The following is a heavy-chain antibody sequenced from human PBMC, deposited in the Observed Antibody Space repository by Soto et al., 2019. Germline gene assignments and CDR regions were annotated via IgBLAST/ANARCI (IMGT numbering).Heavy chain of an antibody. Sequence: QVQLVASGGGVVQPGTSLRLSCLVSGLPFSSHAMDWVRQAPGKGLEWLSIISSAGTFTYNAESVRGRFTISRDNSKNTLYLQMNNLRVEDTAVYYCVRVYVRQYDYWGQGTVVTVSS. V-gene: IGHV3-30-3*01. CDR3: VRVYVRQYDY. CDR2: ISSAGTFT. CDR1: GLPFSSHA. J-gene: IGHJ4*02. D-gene: IGHD3-16*01.